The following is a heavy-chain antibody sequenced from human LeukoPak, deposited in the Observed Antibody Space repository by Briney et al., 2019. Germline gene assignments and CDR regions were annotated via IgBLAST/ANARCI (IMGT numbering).Heavy chain of an antibody. V-gene: IGHV4-4*02. D-gene: IGHD3-10*01. CDR3: ARDVPGSGVNLDY. CDR1: GGSIGDSYW. CDR2: IYHSGST. J-gene: IGHJ4*02. Sequence: SETLSLTCAVSGGSIGDSYWWTWVRQPPGKGLEWIGEIYHSGSTSYNPSLKGRVTISLDKSKNQFSLKLNSMTAADTAVYYCARDVPGSGVNLDYWGQGTLVTVSS.